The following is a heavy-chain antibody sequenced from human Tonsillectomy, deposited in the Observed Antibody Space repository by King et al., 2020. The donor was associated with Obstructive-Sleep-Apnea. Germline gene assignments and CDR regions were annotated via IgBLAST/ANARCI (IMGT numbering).Heavy chain of an antibody. J-gene: IGHJ4*01. CDR1: GFTFSNYA. V-gene: IGHV3-30*09. Sequence: VQLVESGGGVVQPGRSLRLSCAASGFTFSNYAIHWVRQAPAKGLEWVAVISYDGSNTYYADSVKGRFAISRDNSKNTLYLQMSSLRTEDTAVYYCATYFDWAFDPWGQGNPIAVSS. CDR3: ATYFDWAFDP. D-gene: IGHD3-9*01. CDR2: ISYDGSNT.